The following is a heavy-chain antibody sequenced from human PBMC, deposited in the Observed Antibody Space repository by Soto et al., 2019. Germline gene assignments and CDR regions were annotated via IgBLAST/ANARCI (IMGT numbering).Heavy chain of an antibody. J-gene: IGHJ5*02. CDR1: GYTFTGYY. D-gene: IGHD4-17*01. Sequence: QVQLVQSGAEVKKPGASVKVSCKASGYTFTGYYMHWVRQAPGQGLEWMGWINPNSGGTNYAQKFQCWVTMTRDTSISTAYMELSRLRSDDTAVYYCARSTVTTLFGSLGWFDPWGQGTLVTVSS. V-gene: IGHV1-2*04. CDR2: INPNSGGT. CDR3: ARSTVTTLFGSLGWFDP.